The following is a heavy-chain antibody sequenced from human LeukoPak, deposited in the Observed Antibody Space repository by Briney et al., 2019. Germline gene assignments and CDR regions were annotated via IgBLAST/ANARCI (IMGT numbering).Heavy chain of an antibody. D-gene: IGHD3-16*01. CDR3: ARHGNYVFDY. CDR1: GGFFSGYY. Sequence: SETLSLTCAVYGGFFSGYYWSWIRQPPGKGLEWIGEINHSGSTNYNPSLKSRVTISIDTSKSQFSLRLSSVTAADTAVYYCARHGNYVFDYWGQGTLVTVSS. J-gene: IGHJ4*02. V-gene: IGHV4-34*01. CDR2: INHSGST.